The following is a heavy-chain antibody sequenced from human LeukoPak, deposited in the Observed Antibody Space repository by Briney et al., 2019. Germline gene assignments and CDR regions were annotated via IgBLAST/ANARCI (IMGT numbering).Heavy chain of an antibody. CDR1: GFTVSSNS. Sequence: GGSLRLSCTVSGFTVSSNSMSWVRQAPGKGLEWVSFIYSDNTHYSDSVKGRFTISRDNAKNSVYLQMNSLRVEDTAVYYCAVGGYGSGSQSPHDYWGQGILVTVSS. V-gene: IGHV3-53*01. J-gene: IGHJ4*02. CDR3: AVGGYGSGSQSPHDY. D-gene: IGHD3-10*01. CDR2: IYSDNT.